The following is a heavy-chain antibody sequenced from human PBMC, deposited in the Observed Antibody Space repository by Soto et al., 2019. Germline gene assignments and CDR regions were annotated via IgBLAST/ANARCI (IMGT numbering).Heavy chain of an antibody. J-gene: IGHJ4*02. Sequence: QVQLLQSGAEVKKPGSSVKVSCKASGGTFSSDSFSWVRQAPGQGLEWMGGIIPMFDTPIYAQKFQDRVTITADESTSTAYMQRSSLRSGDTAVYYCARSGGLDRDFNYWGQGSLVTVSS. CDR3: ARSGGLDRDFNY. V-gene: IGHV1-69*12. CDR1: GGTFSSDS. CDR2: IIPMFDTP. D-gene: IGHD2-15*01.